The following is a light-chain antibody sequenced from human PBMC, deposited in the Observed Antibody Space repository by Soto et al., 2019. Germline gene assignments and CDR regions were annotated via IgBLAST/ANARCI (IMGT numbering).Light chain of an antibody. CDR3: HQRQSCPRT. J-gene: IGKJ1*01. Sequence: MTRSPATLSLSLEEEATLSCRASQSVSSTYLGWYQQQPGQAPRLLIYRTSIRAAGIPARFSASGTGTDFTLTISNLQPEDFAVYYCHQRQSCPRTFGQGTKVDIK. CDR2: RTS. V-gene: IGKV3D-7*01. CDR1: QSVSSTY.